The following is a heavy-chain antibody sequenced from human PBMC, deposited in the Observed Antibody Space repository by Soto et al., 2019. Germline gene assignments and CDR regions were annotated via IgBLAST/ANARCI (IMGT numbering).Heavy chain of an antibody. V-gene: IGHV3-23*01. J-gene: IGHJ6*02. CDR3: AKDWWGATGLRFLVDV. CDR2: ISDSGGST. Sequence: GGSLRLSCAASGFTFSKYAMSWVRQAPGKGLEWVSGISDSGGSTYYADSVKGRFTISRDNSKNTLYLQMNSLRAEDTAVYYCAKDWWGATGLRFLVDVWGQGTTVTVSS. CDR1: GFTFSKYA. D-gene: IGHD3-3*01.